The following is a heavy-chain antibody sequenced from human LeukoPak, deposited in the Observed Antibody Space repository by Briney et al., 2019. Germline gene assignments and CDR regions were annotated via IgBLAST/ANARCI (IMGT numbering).Heavy chain of an antibody. V-gene: IGHV3-30*04. Sequence: GRSLRLSCAASGLTFSSYAMHWVRQAPGKGLEWVAVISYDGSNKYYADSVKGRFTISRDNSKNTLYLQMNSLRAEDTAVYYCASEIIFGSFDYWGQGTLVTVSS. J-gene: IGHJ4*02. D-gene: IGHD3-3*01. CDR3: ASEIIFGSFDY. CDR1: GLTFSSYA. CDR2: ISYDGSNK.